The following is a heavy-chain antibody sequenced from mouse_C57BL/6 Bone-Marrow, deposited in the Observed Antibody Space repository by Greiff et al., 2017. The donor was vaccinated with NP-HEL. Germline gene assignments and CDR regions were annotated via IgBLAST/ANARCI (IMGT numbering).Heavy chain of an antibody. CDR1: GYTFTDYY. CDR3: AIYYYGSSRAGFAY. CDR2: INPNNGGT. Sequence: VQLQQSGPELVKPGASVKISCKASGYTFTDYYMNWVKQSHGKSLEWIGDINPNNGGTSYNQKFKGKATLTVDKSSSTAYMELRSLTSEDSAVYYCAIYYYGSSRAGFAYWGQGTLVTVSA. J-gene: IGHJ3*01. V-gene: IGHV1-26*01. D-gene: IGHD1-1*01.